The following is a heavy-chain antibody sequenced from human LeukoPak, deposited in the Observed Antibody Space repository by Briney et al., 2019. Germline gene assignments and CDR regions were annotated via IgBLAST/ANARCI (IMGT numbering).Heavy chain of an antibody. Sequence: GGSLRLSCAASGFTFSSYAMSWVRQAPGKGLEWVSYISSSGSTIYYADSVKGRFTISRDNAKNSLYLQMNSLRAEDTAVYYCATILTGYYAYWGQGTLVTVSS. D-gene: IGHD3-9*01. CDR2: ISSSGSTI. CDR1: GFTFSSYA. V-gene: IGHV3-48*04. J-gene: IGHJ4*02. CDR3: ATILTGYYAY.